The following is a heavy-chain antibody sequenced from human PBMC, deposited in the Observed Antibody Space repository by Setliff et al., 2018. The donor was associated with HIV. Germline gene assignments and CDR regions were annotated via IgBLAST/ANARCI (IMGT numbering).Heavy chain of an antibody. CDR1: GFTFDTFH. CDR2: IRPKRKSSTT. J-gene: IGHJ6*03. CDR3: TRHVDSGTYIDV. D-gene: IGHD5-18*01. V-gene: IGHV3-72*01. Sequence: PGGSLRLSCVTSGFTFDTFHMNWVRQAPGKGLEWFGRIRPKRKSSTTEYAASVKGRFTISRDDSKNSLYLQMNSLKTEDTAVYYCTRHVDSGTYIDVWGRGTTVTVSS.